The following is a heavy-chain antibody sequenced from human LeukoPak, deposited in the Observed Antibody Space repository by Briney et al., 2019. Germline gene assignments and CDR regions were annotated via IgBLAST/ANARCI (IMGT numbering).Heavy chain of an antibody. D-gene: IGHD5-18*01. CDR2: INPNSGGT. J-gene: IGHJ4*02. CDR3: ARDRVFDTAMVTWRDPYYFDY. CDR1: GYTFTGYY. V-gene: IGHV1-2*02. Sequence: ASVKVSCKASGYTFTGYYMHWVRQAPGQGLEWMGWINPNSGGTNYAQKFQGRVTMTRDTSISTAYMELSRLRSDDTAVYYCARDRVFDTAMVTWRDPYYFDYWGQGTLVTVSS.